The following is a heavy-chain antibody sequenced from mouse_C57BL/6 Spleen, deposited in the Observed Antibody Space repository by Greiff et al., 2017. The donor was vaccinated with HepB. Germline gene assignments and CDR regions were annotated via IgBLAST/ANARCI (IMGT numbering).Heavy chain of an antibody. D-gene: IGHD1-1*01. V-gene: IGHV5-4*01. CDR2: ISDGGSYT. Sequence: VQLVESGGGLVKPGGSLKLSCAASGFTFSSYAMSWVRQTPEKRLEWVATISDGGSYTYYPDNVKGRFTISRDNAKNNLYLQMSHLKSEDTAMYYCARVYYYGSSSWFAYWGQGTLVTVSA. CDR1: GFTFSSYA. CDR3: ARVYYYGSSSWFAY. J-gene: IGHJ3*01.